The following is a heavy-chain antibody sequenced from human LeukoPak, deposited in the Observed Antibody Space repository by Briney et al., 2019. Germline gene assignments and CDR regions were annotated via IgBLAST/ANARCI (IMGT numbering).Heavy chain of an antibody. D-gene: IGHD2-2*01. J-gene: IGHJ4*02. CDR1: GFTFSTYW. Sequence: GGSLRLSCTASGFTFSTYWMSWVRQAPGKGLEWVPNIKKDGSEKWYVDSVKGRFTISRDNANNSLYLQMNSVRAEDTAVYYCARGPLGLCSTSSCSFDYWGQGTLVTVSS. CDR2: IKKDGSEK. CDR3: ARGPLGLCSTSSCSFDY. V-gene: IGHV3-7*01.